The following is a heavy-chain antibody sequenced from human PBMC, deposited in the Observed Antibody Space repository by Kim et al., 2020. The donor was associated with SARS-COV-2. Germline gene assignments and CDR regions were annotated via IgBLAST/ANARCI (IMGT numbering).Heavy chain of an antibody. J-gene: IGHJ6*02. CDR3: ARLVDSYYYYYGMDV. CDR1: GGSISSSSYY. D-gene: IGHD3-9*01. V-gene: IGHV4-39*01. CDR2: IYYSGST. Sequence: SETLSLTCTVSGGSISSSSYYWGWIRKPPGKGLEWIGSIYYSGSTYYNPSLKSRVTISVDTSKNQFSLKLSSVTAADTAVYYCARLVDSYYYYYGMDVWGQGTTVTVSS.